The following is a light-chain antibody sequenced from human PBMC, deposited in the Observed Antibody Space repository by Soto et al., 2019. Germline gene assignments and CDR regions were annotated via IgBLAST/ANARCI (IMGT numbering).Light chain of an antibody. CDR1: SSNIGAGYD. V-gene: IGLV1-40*01. Sequence: QSVLTQPPSVSGAPGQRVTISCTGSSSNIGAGYDVHWYQQLPGTAPKLLIYGNSNRPSGVSDRFSGSKSGISASLAITGLQAEDEADYDCQSYDSSLSALYVFGTGTKGTVL. J-gene: IGLJ1*01. CDR2: GNS. CDR3: QSYDSSLSALYV.